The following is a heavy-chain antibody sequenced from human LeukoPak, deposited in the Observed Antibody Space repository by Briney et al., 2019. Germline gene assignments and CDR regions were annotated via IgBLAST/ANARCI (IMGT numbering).Heavy chain of an antibody. D-gene: IGHD1-1*01. Sequence: GGSLRLSCVGSGFTFNNYVMSWVRQAPGKGLEWVLSIRDSGGDTYSADSVKGRFTISRDNSKNTLYLQMNSLRAEDTAVYYCAREWKYYFDYWGQGTLVTVSS. V-gene: IGHV3-23*01. CDR3: AREWKYYFDY. J-gene: IGHJ4*02. CDR1: GFTFNNYV. CDR2: IRDSGGDT.